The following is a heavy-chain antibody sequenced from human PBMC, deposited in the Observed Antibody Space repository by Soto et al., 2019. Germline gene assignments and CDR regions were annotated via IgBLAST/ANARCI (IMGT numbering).Heavy chain of an antibody. J-gene: IGHJ4*02. CDR2: ISYDGSNK. D-gene: IGHD3-10*01. CDR3: AKNGVLWFGEETGYFDY. CDR1: GFTFSSYG. Sequence: QVQLVESGGGVVRPGRSLRLSCAASGFTFSSYGMHWVRQAPGKGLEWVAVISYDGSNKYYADSVKGRFTISRDNSKNTLYLQMNSLRAEDTAVYYCAKNGVLWFGEETGYFDYWGQGTLVTVSS. V-gene: IGHV3-30*18.